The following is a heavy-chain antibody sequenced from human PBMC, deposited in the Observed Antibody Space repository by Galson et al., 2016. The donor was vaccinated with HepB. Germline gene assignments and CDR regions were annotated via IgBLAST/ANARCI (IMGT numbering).Heavy chain of an antibody. D-gene: IGHD1-20*01. CDR2: IYRSGTT. CDR3: ARGAAVRLHNWNDPFDY. J-gene: IGHJ4*02. Sequence: SETLSLTCAVSGYSISSDYYWGWIRQPPGKGLEWIGNIYRSGTTYYNPSLQSRVTISVDTSKNQFSLKLNSVIAADTAVYYCARGAAVRLHNWNDPFDYWGQGTLVTVSS. CDR1: GYSISSDYY. V-gene: IGHV4-38-2*01.